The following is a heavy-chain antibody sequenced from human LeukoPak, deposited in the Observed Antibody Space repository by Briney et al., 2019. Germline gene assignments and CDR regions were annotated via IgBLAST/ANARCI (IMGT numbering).Heavy chain of an antibody. J-gene: IGHJ4*02. V-gene: IGHV4-59*01. CDR1: GGSISSYY. CDR3: ERGIFFDY. CDR2: IYYSGST. Sequence: SETLSLTCTVSGGSISSYYWSWIRQPPGKGLEWIGYIYYSGSTNYNPSLKSRVTISVDTSKNQFSLKLSSVTAADTAVYYCERGIFFDYWGQGTLVTVSS. D-gene: IGHD3-9*01.